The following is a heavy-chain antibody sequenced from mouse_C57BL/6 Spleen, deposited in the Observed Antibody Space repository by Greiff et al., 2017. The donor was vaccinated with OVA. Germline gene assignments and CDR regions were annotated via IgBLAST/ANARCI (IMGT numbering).Heavy chain of an antibody. J-gene: IGHJ1*03. CDR1: GYTFTDYN. D-gene: IGHD1-1*01. CDR3: ASSYCYGSSYDWYFDV. Sequence: VQLQQSGPELVKPGASVKMSCKASGYTFTDYNMHWVKQSHGKSLEWIGYINPNNGGTSYNQKFKGKATLTVNQSSSTAYMELRSLTSEDSEVYYCASSYCYGSSYDWYFDVWGTGTTVTVSS. CDR2: INPNNGGT. V-gene: IGHV1-22*01.